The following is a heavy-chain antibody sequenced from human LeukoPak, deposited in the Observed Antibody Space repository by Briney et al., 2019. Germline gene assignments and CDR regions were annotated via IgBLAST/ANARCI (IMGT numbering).Heavy chain of an antibody. D-gene: IGHD1-26*01. CDR2: INAGNGNT. J-gene: IGHJ4*02. Sequence: GASVKVSCKASGYTFTSYAMHWVRQAPGQRLEWMGWINAGNGNTKYSQKFQGRVTITRDTSASTAYMELSSLRSEDTAVYYCARATIRGAAGGYWGQGTLVTVSS. V-gene: IGHV1-3*01. CDR1: GYTFTSYA. CDR3: ARATIRGAAGGY.